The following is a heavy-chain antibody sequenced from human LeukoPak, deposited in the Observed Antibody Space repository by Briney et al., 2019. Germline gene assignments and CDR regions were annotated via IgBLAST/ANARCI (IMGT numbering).Heavy chain of an antibody. CDR2: IKQDGSEK. D-gene: IGHD3-10*01. CDR1: GFTFSSYW. CDR3: ARIDTVRGPYWGNYFDY. J-gene: IGHJ4*02. V-gene: IGHV3-7*01. Sequence: GGSLRLSCAVSGFTFSSYWMSWVRQAPGKGLEWVANIKQDGSEKYYVDSVKGRFTISRDNAKNSLYLQMNSLRVEDTAVYYCARIDTVRGPYWGNYFDYWGQGTLVTVSS.